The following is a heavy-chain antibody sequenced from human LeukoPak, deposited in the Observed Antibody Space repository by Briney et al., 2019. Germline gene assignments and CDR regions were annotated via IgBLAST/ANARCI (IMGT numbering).Heavy chain of an antibody. CDR1: GGSISSGGYY. CDR2: IYYSGST. Sequence: PSETLSLTCTVSGGSISSGGYYWSWIRQHPGKGLEWIGYIYYSGSTYYNPSLKSRVTISVDTTRNHFSLKLSSVTAADTAVYYCARQEIAAAGTTADYWGQGTLVTVSS. CDR3: ARQEIAAAGTTADY. V-gene: IGHV4-31*03. D-gene: IGHD6-13*01. J-gene: IGHJ4*02.